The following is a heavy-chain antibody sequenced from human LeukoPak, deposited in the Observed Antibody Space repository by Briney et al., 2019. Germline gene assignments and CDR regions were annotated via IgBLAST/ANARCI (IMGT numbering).Heavy chain of an antibody. CDR3: AKSDQSTVTTRALAFDY. D-gene: IGHD4-17*01. Sequence: GGSLRLSCAASGFTFSDYYMSWIRQAPGKGLEWVSYISSSSSYTNYADSVKGRFTISRDNAKNSLYLQMNSLRAEDTAVYYCAKSDQSTVTTRALAFDYWGQGTLVTVSS. CDR1: GFTFSDYY. J-gene: IGHJ4*02. V-gene: IGHV3-11*03. CDR2: ISSSSSYT.